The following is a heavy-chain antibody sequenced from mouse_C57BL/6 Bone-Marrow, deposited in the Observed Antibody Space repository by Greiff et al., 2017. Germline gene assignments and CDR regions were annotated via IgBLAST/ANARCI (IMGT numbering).Heavy chain of an antibody. CDR3: ARVELSYDSWYFDY. J-gene: IGHJ1*03. CDR2: IDPASGST. D-gene: IGHD2-4*01. CDR1: GYTFTSYW. Sequence: VQLQQPGAELVKPGASVKLSCKASGYTFTSYWITWVKQRPGQGLEWIGGIDPASGSTNYNEKFKRKATLTVDKSSSTAYMQLSSLTSEDSAVYYWARVELSYDSWYFDYWGKGTTVTVSS. V-gene: IGHV1-55*01.